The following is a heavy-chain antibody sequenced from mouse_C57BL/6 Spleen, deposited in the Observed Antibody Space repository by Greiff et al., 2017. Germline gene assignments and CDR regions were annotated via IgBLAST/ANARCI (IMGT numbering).Heavy chain of an antibody. CDR3: ARGLGPDWYFDV. CDR1: GYTFTDYN. D-gene: IGHD4-1*01. CDR2: INPNNGGT. V-gene: IGHV1-22*01. Sequence: EVQLQQSGPELVKPGASVKMSCKASGYTFTDYNMHWVKQSHGKSLEWIGYINPNNGGTSYNQKFKGKATLTVNKSSSTAYMELRSLTSEDSAVYYCARGLGPDWYFDVWGTGTTVTVSS. J-gene: IGHJ1*03.